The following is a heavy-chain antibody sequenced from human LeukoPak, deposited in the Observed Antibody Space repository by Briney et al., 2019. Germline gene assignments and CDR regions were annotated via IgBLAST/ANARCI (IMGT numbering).Heavy chain of an antibody. D-gene: IGHD6-13*01. CDR2: IKQDGSEK. CDR3: ARGGYSSSWAYYYYYGMDV. CDR1: GFTFSSYW. J-gene: IGHJ6*04. Sequence: GGSLRLSCAASGFTFSSYWMSWVRQAPGKGLEWVANIKQDGSEKYYVDSVKGRVTISRDNAKNSLYLQMNSLRAEDTAVYYCARGGYSSSWAYYYYYGMDVWGKGTTVTVSS. V-gene: IGHV3-7*03.